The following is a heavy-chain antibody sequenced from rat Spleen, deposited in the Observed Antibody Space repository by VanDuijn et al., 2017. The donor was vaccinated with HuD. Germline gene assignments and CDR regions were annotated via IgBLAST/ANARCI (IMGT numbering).Heavy chain of an antibody. V-gene: IGHV5-31*01. CDR1: GFTFKNYW. J-gene: IGHJ3*01. Sequence: EVQLVESGGGLVQPGRSLKLSCVASGFTFKNYWMTWIRQAPKKGLEWVASISPSGGSTYYRDSVKGRFTVSRDDAESTLYLQMNSLRSEDTATYYCTTENYWFAYWGQGTLVTVSS. D-gene: IGHD1-10*01. CDR3: TTENYWFAY. CDR2: ISPSGGST.